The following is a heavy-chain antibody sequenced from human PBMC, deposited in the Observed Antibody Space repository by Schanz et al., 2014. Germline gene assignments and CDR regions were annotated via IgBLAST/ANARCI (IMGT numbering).Heavy chain of an antibody. D-gene: IGHD6-13*01. CDR3: ARGLIAAAGGAFDY. J-gene: IGHJ4*02. CDR1: GFTFGDYA. V-gene: IGHV3-23*04. CDR2: INTGVNT. Sequence: VQLVESGGGLVKPGGSLRLSCVASGFTFGDYAMTWVRQAPGKGLEWVSAINTGVNTYYADSVRGRFTMSRDNSKNTLYLQMNSLRAGDAAVYYCARGLIAAAGGAFDYWGQGTLVAVSA.